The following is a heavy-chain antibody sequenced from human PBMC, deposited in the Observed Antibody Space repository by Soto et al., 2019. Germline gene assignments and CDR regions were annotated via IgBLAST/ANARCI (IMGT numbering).Heavy chain of an antibody. Sequence: ASVKVSCKASGYTFTGYYMHWVRQAPGQGLEWMGWINPNSGGTNYAQKFQGWVTMTRDTSISTAYMELSRLRSDDTAVYYCARGLHCSSTSCFDYYYYYMDVWGKGTTVTVSS. CDR3: ARGLHCSSTSCFDYYYYYMDV. CDR2: INPNSGGT. CDR1: GYTFTGYY. V-gene: IGHV1-2*04. D-gene: IGHD2-2*01. J-gene: IGHJ6*03.